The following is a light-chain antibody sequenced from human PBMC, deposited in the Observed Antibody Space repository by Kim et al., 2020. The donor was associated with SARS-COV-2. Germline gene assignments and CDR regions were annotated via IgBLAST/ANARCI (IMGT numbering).Light chain of an antibody. Sequence: QSALTQPASVSGSPGQSITISCTRTSSDVGGYNYVSWYQQHPGKAPKLMIYDVSKQPSGVSNRFSGSKSGNTASLTISELQAEDEADYYCSSYTSSSTRVFGGGTQLTVL. V-gene: IGLV2-14*01. CDR1: SSDVGGYNY. CDR3: SSYTSSSTRV. J-gene: IGLJ3*02. CDR2: DVS.